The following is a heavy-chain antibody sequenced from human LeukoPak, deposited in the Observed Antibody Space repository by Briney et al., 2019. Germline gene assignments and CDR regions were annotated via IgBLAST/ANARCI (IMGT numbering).Heavy chain of an antibody. V-gene: IGHV1-2*02. CDR3: ARENFYGSGSYWAPPTGHFDY. J-gene: IGHJ4*02. Sequence: ASVKVSCKASGYTFTGYYMHWVRQAPGQGLEWMGWINPNSGGTNYAQKLQGRVTMTTDTSTSTAYMELRSLRSDDTAVYYCARENFYGSGSYWAPPTGHFDYWGQGTLVTVSS. D-gene: IGHD3-10*01. CDR1: GYTFTGYY. CDR2: INPNSGGT.